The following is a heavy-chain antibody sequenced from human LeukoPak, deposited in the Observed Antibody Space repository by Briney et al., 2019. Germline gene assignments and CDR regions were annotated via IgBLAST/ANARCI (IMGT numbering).Heavy chain of an antibody. CDR3: AKAPVTTCRGAFRYPFDY. J-gene: IGHJ4*02. CDR2: ISDTGNT. V-gene: IGHV3-23*01. D-gene: IGHD2-15*01. Sequence: GGSLRLSCAASGFTLSSYAMSWVRQAPGKGLEWVSAISDTGNTYHADSVKGRFTISRDSSKNTPFLQMNRLRPGDAAVYYCAKAPVTTCRGAFRYPFDYWGLGTLVTVSS. CDR1: GFTLSSYA.